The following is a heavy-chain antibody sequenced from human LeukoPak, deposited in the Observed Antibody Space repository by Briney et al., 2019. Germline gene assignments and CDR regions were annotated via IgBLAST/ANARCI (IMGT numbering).Heavy chain of an antibody. CDR1: GFTFTSFT. D-gene: IGHD3-16*01. J-gene: IGHJ4*02. CDR2: ISYSGGSP. V-gene: IGHV3-23*01. CDR3: AKVLRPWTHALLFDY. Sequence: GGSLRLSCAASGFTFTSFTMSWVRQAPGKGLEWVSVISYSGGSPYYADSVKGRFTISRDNSENTLYLQVNSLRAEDTAVYYCAKVLRPWTHALLFDYWGQGTLVTVSS.